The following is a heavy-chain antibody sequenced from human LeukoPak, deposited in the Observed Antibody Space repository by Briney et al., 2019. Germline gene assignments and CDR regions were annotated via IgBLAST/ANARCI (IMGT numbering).Heavy chain of an antibody. CDR2: INQDGGTK. V-gene: IGHV3-7*01. D-gene: IGHD1/OR15-1a*01. Sequence: GGSLRLSCAASGFTFTTYYMSWVRQAPGKGLEWVANINQDGGTKYYVDSVKGRFTISRDNALNSVFLQMNSLRAEDTAVYYCARENWTNDFWGQGTLVTVSS. J-gene: IGHJ4*02. CDR1: GFTFTTYY. CDR3: ARENWTNDF.